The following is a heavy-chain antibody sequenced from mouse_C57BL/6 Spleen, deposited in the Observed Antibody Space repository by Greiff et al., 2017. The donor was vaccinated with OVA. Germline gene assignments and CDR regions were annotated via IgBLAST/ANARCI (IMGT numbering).Heavy chain of an antibody. D-gene: IGHD2-1*01. CDR3: AINYGNYVDYYAMDY. Sequence: VQLQQPGAELVKPGASVKVSCKASGYTFTSYWMHWVTQRPGQGLEWIGRIHPSDSDTNYNQKFKGKATLTVDNSSSTAYMQLSSLTSEDSAVYYCAINYGNYVDYYAMDYWGQGTSVTVSS. V-gene: IGHV1-74*01. CDR2: IHPSDSDT. CDR1: GYTFTSYW. J-gene: IGHJ4*01.